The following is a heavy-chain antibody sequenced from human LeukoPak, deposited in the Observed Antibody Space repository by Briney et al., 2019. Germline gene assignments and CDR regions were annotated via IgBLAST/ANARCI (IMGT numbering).Heavy chain of an antibody. Sequence: SETLSLTCTVSGGSISSYYWSWIRQPPGKGLEWIGYIYTSGSTNYNPSLKSRVTISVDTSKNQFSLKLSSVTAADTAVYYCARIVKYCSSTSCYSVADWFDPWGQGTLVTVSP. CDR3: ARIVKYCSSTSCYSVADWFDP. J-gene: IGHJ5*02. V-gene: IGHV4-4*09. D-gene: IGHD2-2*01. CDR2: IYTSGST. CDR1: GGSISSYY.